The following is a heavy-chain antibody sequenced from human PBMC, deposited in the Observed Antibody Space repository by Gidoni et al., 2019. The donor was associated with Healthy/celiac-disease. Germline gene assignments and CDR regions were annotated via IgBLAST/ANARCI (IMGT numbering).Heavy chain of an antibody. V-gene: IGHV3-20*04. CDR3: ARERRLLRFLEWGGFDP. D-gene: IGHD3-3*01. CDR1: GFTFDDYG. Sequence: EVQLVESGGGVVRPGGSLRLSWSASGFTFDDYGMSWVRQAPGKGLEWVSGINWNGGSTGYADSVKGRFTISRDNAKNSLYLQMNSLRAEDTALYYCARERRLLRFLEWGGFDPWGQGTLVTVSS. CDR2: INWNGGST. J-gene: IGHJ5*02.